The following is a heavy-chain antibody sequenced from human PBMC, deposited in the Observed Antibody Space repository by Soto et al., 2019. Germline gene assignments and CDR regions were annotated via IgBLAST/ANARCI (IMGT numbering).Heavy chain of an antibody. CDR3: AADFFGSGSSHSGRYYYGMDV. V-gene: IGHV4-61*08. CDR1: GVVLGSDAYY. Sequence: SETLSLTCTVSGVVLGSDAYYWSWVRQPPGQGLEWIGYVFDNARRNYNPSLSSRVTISADTSKNQVSLRLRSVTAADTAVYYCAADFFGSGSSHSGRYYYGMDVWGQGTTVTVSS. J-gene: IGHJ6*02. CDR2: VFDNARR. D-gene: IGHD3-10*01.